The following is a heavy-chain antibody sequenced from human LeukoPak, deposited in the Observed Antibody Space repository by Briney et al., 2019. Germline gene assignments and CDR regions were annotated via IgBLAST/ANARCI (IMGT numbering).Heavy chain of an antibody. V-gene: IGHV3-30*04. J-gene: IGHJ4*02. CDR2: ISYDGSNK. CDR1: GFTFSSYA. CDR3: ARNVGSRYYYYFDY. Sequence: PGGSLRLSCAASGFTFSSYAMHWVRQAPGKGLEWVAVISYDGSNKYYADSVKGRFTISRDNAKNFLYLQMNSLRAEDTALYYCARNVGSRYYYYFDYWGQGTLVTVSS. D-gene: IGHD3-22*01.